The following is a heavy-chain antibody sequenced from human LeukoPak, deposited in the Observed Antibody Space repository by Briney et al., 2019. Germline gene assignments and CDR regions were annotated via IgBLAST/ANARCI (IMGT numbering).Heavy chain of an antibody. CDR3: AREWFGELLDGY. V-gene: IGHV3-21*01. J-gene: IGHJ4*02. CDR2: ISSSSSYI. D-gene: IGHD3-10*01. CDR1: GFTFSSYS. Sequence: PGGSLRLSCAASGFTFSSYSMNLVRQAPGKGLEWVSSISSSSSYIYYADSVKGRFTISRDNAKNSLYLQMNSLRAEDTAVYYCAREWFGELLDGYWGQGTLVTVSS.